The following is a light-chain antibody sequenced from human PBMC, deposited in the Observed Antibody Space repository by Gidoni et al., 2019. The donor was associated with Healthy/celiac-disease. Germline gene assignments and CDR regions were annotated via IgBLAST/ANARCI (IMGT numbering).Light chain of an antibody. CDR3: QQSYSTPPN. CDR2: AAS. Sequence: DIQMTQSPSSLSASVGDRVTITCRASQSISSYLNWYQQKPGKAPKLLIYAASSLQSGVPSRFSGSGSGTDFTLTISSLQHEDFATYYCQQSYSTPPNFXPXTKVDIK. CDR1: QSISSY. V-gene: IGKV1-39*01. J-gene: IGKJ3*01.